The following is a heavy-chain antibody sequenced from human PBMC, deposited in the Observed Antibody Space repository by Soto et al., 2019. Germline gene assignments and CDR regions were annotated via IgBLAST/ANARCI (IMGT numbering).Heavy chain of an antibody. V-gene: IGHV3-23*01. CDR3: AKGGSGSSDFYYYYYMDV. J-gene: IGHJ6*03. Sequence: GGSLRLSCAASGFTFSIYAMSWVRQAPGKGLEWVSAISGSGGYTYYADSLKGRFTISRDSYKNTLYLQLNSLRAEDTAVYYCAKGGSGSSDFYYYYYMDVWGKGTTVTVSS. CDR1: GFTFSIYA. CDR2: ISGSGGYT. D-gene: IGHD5-12*01.